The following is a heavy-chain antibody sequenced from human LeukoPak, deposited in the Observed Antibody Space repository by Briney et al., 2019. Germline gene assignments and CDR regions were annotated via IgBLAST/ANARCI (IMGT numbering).Heavy chain of an antibody. D-gene: IGHD2-15*01. J-gene: IGHJ6*03. CDR2: ISSSSSYI. V-gene: IGHV3-21*01. Sequence: GGSLRLSCAASGFTFSSYSMNWVRQAPGKGLEWVSSISSSSSYIYYADSVKGRFTISRDNAKNSLYLQMNSLRAEDTAVYYCARVVVVAATRVLYYYMDVWGKGTTVTVSS. CDR1: GFTFSSYS. CDR3: ARVVVVAATRVLYYYMDV.